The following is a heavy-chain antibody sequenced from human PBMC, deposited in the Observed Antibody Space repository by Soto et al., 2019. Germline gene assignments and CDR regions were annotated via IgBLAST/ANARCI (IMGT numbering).Heavy chain of an antibody. CDR2: INHSGST. CDR1: GGSFSGYY. Sequence: SETLSLTCAVYGGSFSGYYWSWIRQPPGKGLEWIGEINHSGSTNYNPSLKSRVTISVDTSKNQFSLKLSSVTAADTAVYYCARASKWVYALSLYYYYYGMDVWGQGTTVTVSS. D-gene: IGHD2-8*01. J-gene: IGHJ6*02. V-gene: IGHV4-34*01. CDR3: ARASKWVYALSLYYYYYGMDV.